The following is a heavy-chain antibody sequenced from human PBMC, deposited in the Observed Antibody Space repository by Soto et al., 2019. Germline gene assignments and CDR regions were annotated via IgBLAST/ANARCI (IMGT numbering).Heavy chain of an antibody. CDR1: GFTFDDYS. J-gene: IGHJ4*02. Sequence: GGSLRLSCVASGFTFDDYSMHWVRQAPGKGLEWVSLITWDGTTTYYADSVRGRFTVSRDNIKNSLYLQMNSLRTEDTALYYCAKAKLLWFPGYWGQGPLVTVSS. V-gene: IGHV3-43*01. CDR2: ITWDGTTT. CDR3: AKAKLLWFPGY. D-gene: IGHD2-2*01.